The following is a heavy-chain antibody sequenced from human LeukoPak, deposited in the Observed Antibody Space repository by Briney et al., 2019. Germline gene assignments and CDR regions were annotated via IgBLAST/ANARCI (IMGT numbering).Heavy chain of an antibody. V-gene: IGHV3-48*03. D-gene: IGHD3-10*01. CDR3: ARGGSFVEY. J-gene: IGHJ4*02. Sequence: GGSLRLSCAASGFTFSNYEMHWVRRAPGKGLEWVSYISSGGSTVYYADSVKGRFTVSRDNAKNSLYLQMSSLRAEDTAVYYCARGGSFVEYWGQGTLVSLSS. CDR1: GFTFSNYE. CDR2: ISSGGSTV.